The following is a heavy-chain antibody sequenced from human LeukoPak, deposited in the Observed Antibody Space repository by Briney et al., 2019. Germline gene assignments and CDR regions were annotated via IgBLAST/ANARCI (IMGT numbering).Heavy chain of an antibody. CDR3: ATDGMVRGPDAWFDS. D-gene: IGHD3-10*01. J-gene: IGHJ5*01. CDR2: IYTRGST. CDR1: GGSISSYY. V-gene: IGHV4-4*07. Sequence: SETLSLTCTVSGGSISSYYWSWIRQPASKGLEWIGRIYTRGSTNYNPSLKSRVTISVDTSKNQFSLDLTSVTAADTAVYYCATDGMVRGPDAWFDSWGQGTLVTVSS.